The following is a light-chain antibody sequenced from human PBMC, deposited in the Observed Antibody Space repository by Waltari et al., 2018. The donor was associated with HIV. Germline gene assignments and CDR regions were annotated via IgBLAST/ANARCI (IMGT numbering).Light chain of an antibody. V-gene: IGKV1-6*01. J-gene: IGKJ4*01. Sequence: AIQMTQSPSSLSASVGDRVTITCRASQGIRNDLGWYQQKPGKAPKLLIYAASSLQSGVPTRFSGSRSGTDFTLTINSLQPEDFATYYCLQDYNYPLTVGGGTKVEIK. CDR1: QGIRND. CDR2: AAS. CDR3: LQDYNYPLT.